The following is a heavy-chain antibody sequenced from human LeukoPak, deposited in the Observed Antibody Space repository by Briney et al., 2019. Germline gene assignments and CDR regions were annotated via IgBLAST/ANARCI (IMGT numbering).Heavy chain of an antibody. CDR1: GGTFSSYA. CDR2: INPKSGGT. CDR3: ASGSSFDSSGRGFDY. Sequence: GASVKVSCKASGGTFSSYAISWVRQAPGQGLEWMGWINPKSGGTNYAQKFQGRVTMTRDTSISTAYMELSRLRFDDTAVYYCASGSSFDSSGRGFDYWGQGTLVTVSS. V-gene: IGHV1-2*02. D-gene: IGHD3-22*01. J-gene: IGHJ4*02.